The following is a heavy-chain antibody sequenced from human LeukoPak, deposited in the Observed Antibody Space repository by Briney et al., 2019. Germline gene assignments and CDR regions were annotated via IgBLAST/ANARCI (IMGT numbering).Heavy chain of an antibody. CDR3: AGCSSTSCYVDRRYYYGMDV. CDR2: IIPIFGTA. CDR1: GYTFTSYD. V-gene: IGHV1-69*13. D-gene: IGHD2-2*01. Sequence: ASVKVSCKASGYTFTSYDINWVRQATGQGLEWMGGIIPIFGTANYAQKFQGRVTITADESTSTAYMELSSLRSEDTAVYYCAGCSSTSCYVDRRYYYGMDVWGQGTTVTVSS. J-gene: IGHJ6*02.